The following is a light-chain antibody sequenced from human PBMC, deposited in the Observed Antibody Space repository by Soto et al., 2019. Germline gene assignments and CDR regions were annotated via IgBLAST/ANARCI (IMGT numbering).Light chain of an antibody. Sequence: DIVMTQSPDSLAVSLGERATINCKSSQSVLYRSNNKNYLAWYQQKPGQPPKLLIYWASTRESGVPDRFSGSGSGTDITLTIRSLQAEDVAVYYCQQYYSIPITFGPGTKVDI. V-gene: IGKV4-1*01. J-gene: IGKJ3*01. CDR3: QQYYSIPIT. CDR1: QSVLYRSNNKNY. CDR2: WAS.